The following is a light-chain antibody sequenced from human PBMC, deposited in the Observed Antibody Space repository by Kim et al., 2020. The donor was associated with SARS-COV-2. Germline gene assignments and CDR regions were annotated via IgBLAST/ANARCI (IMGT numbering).Light chain of an antibody. V-gene: IGKV1-13*02. CDR3: KQFHSYPLP. Sequence: AIQLTQSPSSLSASVGDRVTITCRASQGISSALAWYQQKPGKAPKLLIYDASSLESGVPSRFSGSGSGTDFTLTISSLQPEDFATYRDKQFHSYPLPFGPGTKVDIK. J-gene: IGKJ1*01. CDR2: DAS. CDR1: QGISSA.